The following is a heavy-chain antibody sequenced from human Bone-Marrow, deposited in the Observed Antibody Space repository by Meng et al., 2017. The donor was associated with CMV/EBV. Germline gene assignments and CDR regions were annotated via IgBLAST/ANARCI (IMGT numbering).Heavy chain of an antibody. CDR2: ISYTGYI. J-gene: IGHJ3*02. Sequence: SETLSLTCTVSGASNSKNYWSWSRRPPGKGLEYIGSISYTGYIEYNPSLKGRVTMSLDTSKNRFSLKLTSVTAADTAMYYCAGPDDMGSSPHDPFDIWGQGTMVTVSS. CDR3: AGPDDMGSSPHDPFDI. CDR1: GASNSKNY. D-gene: IGHD1-1*01. V-gene: IGHV4-59*01.